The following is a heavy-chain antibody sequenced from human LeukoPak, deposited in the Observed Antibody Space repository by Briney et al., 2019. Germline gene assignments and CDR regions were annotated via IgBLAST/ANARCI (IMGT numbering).Heavy chain of an antibody. Sequence: GESPKISCKGSGYSFTTYWIDWVRQMPGKGREWMGIIYPGDSDTRYSPSFQGQVTISADKFISTAYLQWSSLKASDTAIYYCARQKGTIFDYWGQGTLVTVS. J-gene: IGHJ4*02. CDR3: ARQKGTIFDY. D-gene: IGHD3-10*01. CDR1: GYSFTTYW. V-gene: IGHV5-51*01. CDR2: IYPGDSDT.